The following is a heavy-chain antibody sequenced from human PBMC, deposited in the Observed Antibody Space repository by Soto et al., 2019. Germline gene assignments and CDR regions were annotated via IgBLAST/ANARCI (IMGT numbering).Heavy chain of an antibody. Sequence: RASVKVSCKASGYTFTSYFIHWVRQAPGQGLEWMGIINPSGGSTTTTYAQKFQGRVTMTSDTSTNTVYMELSSLRSEDTAVYYCARDSGPGVFGYWGQGTLVTVSS. CDR2: INPSGGSTTT. V-gene: IGHV1-46*01. D-gene: IGHD2-15*01. J-gene: IGHJ4*02. CDR3: ARDSGPGVFGY. CDR1: GYTFTSYF.